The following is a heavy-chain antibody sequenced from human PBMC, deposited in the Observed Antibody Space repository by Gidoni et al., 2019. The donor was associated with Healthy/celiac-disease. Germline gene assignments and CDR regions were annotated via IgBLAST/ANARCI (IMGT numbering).Heavy chain of an antibody. CDR1: GYSCTSYW. CDR2: IYPGDSDT. J-gene: IGHJ5*02. Sequence: EVQLVQSGAEVQKPGESLKISCRGSGYSCTSYWIGWVRQMPGKGLEWMGIIYPGDSDTRYSPSFPGQVTISADKSISTAYLQWSSLKASDTAMYYCARWTRSTDFWSGPRAWGQGTLVTVSS. V-gene: IGHV5-51*01. D-gene: IGHD3-3*01. CDR3: ARWTRSTDFWSGPRA.